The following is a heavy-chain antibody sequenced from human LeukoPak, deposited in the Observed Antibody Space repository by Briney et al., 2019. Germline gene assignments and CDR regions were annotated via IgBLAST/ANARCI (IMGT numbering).Heavy chain of an antibody. CDR3: ARLANDAFDI. CDR1: GYSFTSYW. V-gene: IGHV5-51*01. J-gene: IGHJ3*02. CDR2: IYPGDSDT. Sequence: GESLKISCKGSGYSFTSYWIGWVRQMPGKGLEWLGSIYPGDSDTRYSPSFQGEVTISADKSINTAYLQWSSLKASDTAMYYCARLANDAFDIWGQGTMVTVSS.